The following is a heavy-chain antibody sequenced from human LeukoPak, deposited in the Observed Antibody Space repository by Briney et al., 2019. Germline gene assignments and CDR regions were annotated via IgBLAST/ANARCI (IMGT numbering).Heavy chain of an antibody. D-gene: IGHD2-21*02. Sequence: PGGSLRLSCAASGFTFSTSGIHWVRQAPGKGLXWVALISYDGSNKYYADSVKGRFTISRDNSKNTLYLQMNSLRAEDTAVYYCAKAVTATTIDYWGQGTLVTVSS. V-gene: IGHV3-30*18. CDR2: ISYDGSNK. CDR3: AKAVTATTIDY. J-gene: IGHJ4*02. CDR1: GFTFSTSG.